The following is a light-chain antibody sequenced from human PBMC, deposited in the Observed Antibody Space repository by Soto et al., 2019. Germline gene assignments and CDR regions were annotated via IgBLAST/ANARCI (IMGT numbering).Light chain of an antibody. Sequence: DIQMTQSPSTLSASVGDRVTITCRASQSISSWLAWYQQKPGKAPKLLIYDASSLESGVPSRFSGSGSGAEFTLTISSLQPDDIATYYCQQYNRYTWTFGQGTKV. CDR1: QSISSW. J-gene: IGKJ1*01. V-gene: IGKV1-5*01. CDR2: DAS. CDR3: QQYNRYTWT.